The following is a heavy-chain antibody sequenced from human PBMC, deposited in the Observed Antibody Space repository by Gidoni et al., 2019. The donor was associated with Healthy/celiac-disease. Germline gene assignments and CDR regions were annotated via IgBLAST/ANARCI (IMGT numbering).Heavy chain of an antibody. V-gene: IGHV3-15*01. D-gene: IGHD2-15*01. CDR3: TTLLHCSGGSCYSD. Sequence: EVQPVASGGGLVKPGGSLRRPCAASGFTFSNAWMSWGRPAPGKGLEWVGRIKSKTDGGTTDYAAPVKGRFTISRDDSKNTRYLQMNSLKTEDTAVFYCTTLLHCSGGSCYSDWGQGTLVTVSS. CDR2: IKSKTDGGTT. CDR1: GFTFSNAW. J-gene: IGHJ4*02.